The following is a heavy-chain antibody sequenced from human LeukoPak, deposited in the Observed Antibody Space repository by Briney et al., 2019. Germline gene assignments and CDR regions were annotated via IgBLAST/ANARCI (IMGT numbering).Heavy chain of an antibody. J-gene: IGHJ4*02. V-gene: IGHV3-66*02. D-gene: IGHD3-10*01. CDR2: FYSGGST. CDR1: VFTVSSNY. CDR3: ARDLLVYYGSESYYNS. Sequence: PGGSLRLSCAASVFTVSSNYMSWVRQAPGKGLEWVSVFYSGGSTYYADSVTGRFTISRDNSKNTQYLQMNSLRAEDAAVYYCARDLLVYYGSESYYNSWGQGTLVTVSS.